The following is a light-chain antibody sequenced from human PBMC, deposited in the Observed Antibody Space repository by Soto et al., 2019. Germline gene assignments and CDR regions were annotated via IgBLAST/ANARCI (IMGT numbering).Light chain of an antibody. J-gene: IGKJ1*01. CDR1: QGISNY. Sequence: DIPMTQSPSSLSASVGDRVTITCRASQGISNYLAWYQQKPGKVPKLLIFAASTLHSGVPSRFSGSGSGTDFTLTISSLQPEDVATYYCQKYNSARWTFGQGTKVEIK. CDR3: QKYNSARWT. CDR2: AAS. V-gene: IGKV1-27*01.